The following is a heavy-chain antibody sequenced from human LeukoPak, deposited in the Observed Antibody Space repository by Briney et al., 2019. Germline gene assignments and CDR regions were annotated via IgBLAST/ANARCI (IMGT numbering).Heavy chain of an antibody. J-gene: IGHJ4*02. CDR1: GFTFSSHG. CDR2: ISPSGGIT. Sequence: GGSLRLSCAASGFTFSSHGMNWVRQAPGKGLEWVSGISPSGGITYYTDSVKGRFTISRDNSKNTVSLQMNSLRTEDTAVYYSARAPTSQQHLQFDYWGPGTLVTVSS. V-gene: IGHV3-23*01. D-gene: IGHD6-13*01. CDR3: ARAPTSQQHLQFDY.